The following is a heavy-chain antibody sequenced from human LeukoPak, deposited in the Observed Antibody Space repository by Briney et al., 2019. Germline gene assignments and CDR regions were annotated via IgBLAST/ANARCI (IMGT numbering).Heavy chain of an antibody. D-gene: IGHD5-12*01. CDR1: GFTFSSYA. CDR2: ISGSGGST. J-gene: IGHJ4*02. V-gene: IGHV3-23*01. Sequence: GGSLRLSCAASGFTFSSYAMSWVRQAPGKGLEWVSAISGSGGSTYYADSVKGRFTISRDNTRNTLYLQMNSLRAEDTAVYYCAKSSQGVATLYFDYWGQGTLVTVSS. CDR3: AKSSQGVATLYFDY.